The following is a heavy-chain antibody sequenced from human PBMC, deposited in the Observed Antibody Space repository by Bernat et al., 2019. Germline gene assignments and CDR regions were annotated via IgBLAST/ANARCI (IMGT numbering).Heavy chain of an antibody. V-gene: IGHV5-51*01. D-gene: IGHD6-19*01. CDR1: GYSFTSYW. CDR3: ARQTFSSGWYGGYDY. CDR2: IYPGDFDN. J-gene: IGHJ4*02. Sequence: EVQLVQSGAEVKKPGESLKISCKGSGYSFTSYWIGWVRQMPGKGLEWMGIIYPGDFDNRYSPSFQGQVTISAYKSISTAYLQWSSLKASDTAMYYCARQTFSSGWYGGYDYWGQGTLVTVSS.